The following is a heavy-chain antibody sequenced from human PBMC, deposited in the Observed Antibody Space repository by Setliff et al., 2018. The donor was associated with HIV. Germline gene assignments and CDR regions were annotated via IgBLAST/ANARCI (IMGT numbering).Heavy chain of an antibody. CDR2: IHSSGIT. D-gene: IGHD3-10*01. CDR1: GGSISSTIYH. CDR3: ARLSGGMVPNY. Sequence: PSETLSLTCTVSGGSISSTIYHWVWIRQPPGKGLEWIGNIHSSGITYYKPSLKSRLTISLDTSKNQISLRLSSVTAADTAVYYCARLSGGMVPNYWGQGTLVTVS. J-gene: IGHJ4*02. V-gene: IGHV4-39*01.